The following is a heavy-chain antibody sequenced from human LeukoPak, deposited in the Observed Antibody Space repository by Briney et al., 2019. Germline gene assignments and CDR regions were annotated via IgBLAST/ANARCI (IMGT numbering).Heavy chain of an antibody. Sequence: GESLRISCEASGYSFTSYWISWVRQMPAKGLEWMGRIDLRDSYTNYSPAFQGHVTISADKPISTAYLQWSSLKASDTAMYYCARLYYDNSGYPGFDIWGQGTMVTVSS. D-gene: IGHD3-22*01. CDR3: ARLYYDNSGYPGFDI. CDR2: IDLRDSYT. V-gene: IGHV5-10-1*01. J-gene: IGHJ3*02. CDR1: GYSFTSYW.